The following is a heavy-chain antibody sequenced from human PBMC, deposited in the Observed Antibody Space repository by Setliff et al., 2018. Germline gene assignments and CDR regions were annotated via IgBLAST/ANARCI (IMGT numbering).Heavy chain of an antibody. J-gene: IGHJ4*02. V-gene: IGHV1-2*02. CDR2: INPNNGET. CDR1: GYTFIGHY. Sequence: ASVKVSCKASGYTFIGHYMHWVRQAPGEGLEWMGWINPNNGETKFAQKFEGRVTLARGTSLKTHYRELSNLTSADTAIYYCARDFIWVALTGPDYWGQGTLVTVSA. CDR3: ARDFIWVALTGPDY. D-gene: IGHD3-9*01.